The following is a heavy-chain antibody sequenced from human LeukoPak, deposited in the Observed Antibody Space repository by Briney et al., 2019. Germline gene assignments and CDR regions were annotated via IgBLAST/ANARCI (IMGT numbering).Heavy chain of an antibody. V-gene: IGHV1-58*02. D-gene: IGHD3-10*01. CDR2: IVVGSGDT. CDR1: GFTFTSSA. J-gene: IGHJ4*02. CDR3: AADYGSGSYYIDY. Sequence: GASVKVSCKASGFTFTSSAMQWVRQARGQRLEWIGWIVVGSGDTNYAQKFQERVTITRDMSTSTAYMELSSLRSEDTAVYYCAADYGSGSYYIDYWGQGTLVTVSS.